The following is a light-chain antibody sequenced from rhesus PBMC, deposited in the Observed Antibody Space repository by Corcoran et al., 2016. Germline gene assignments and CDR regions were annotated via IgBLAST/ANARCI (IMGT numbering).Light chain of an antibody. V-gene: IGKV1-43*02. CDR3: LQYNSDPLT. CDR1: QGISTY. CDR2: AAS. J-gene: IGKJ4*01. Sequence: DIQMTQSPSSLSASVGDRVTITSRASQGISTYLNWYQQKPGKAPKRLFYAASNLESGVPSRFSGSGSGTDFTLTISSLQPEDFASYYCLQYNSDPLTFGGGTKVEIK.